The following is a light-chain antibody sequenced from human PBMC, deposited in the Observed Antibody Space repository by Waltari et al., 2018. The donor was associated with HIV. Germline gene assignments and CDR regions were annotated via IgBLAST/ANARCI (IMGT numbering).Light chain of an antibody. CDR2: GNS. Sequence: QSVLTPPPSVSGAPGPRVTISCPESSSTIGAGYDVHSYQQLPGTAPKLPIDGNSNRPSGVPDRFSGSKSGTSASLAITGLQAEDEADYYCQSYDSSLSGSRVFGTGTKVTVL. J-gene: IGLJ1*01. V-gene: IGLV1-40*01. CDR3: QSYDSSLSGSRV. CDR1: SSTIGAGYD.